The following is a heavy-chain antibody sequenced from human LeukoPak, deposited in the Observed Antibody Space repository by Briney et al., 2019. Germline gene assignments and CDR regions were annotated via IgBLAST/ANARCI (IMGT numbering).Heavy chain of an antibody. CDR2: IYPGDSDT. Sequence: GESLKISCEGSGYSFTSYWIGWVRQMPGKGLEWMGIIYPGDSDTRYSPSFQGQVTISADKSISTAYLQWSSLKVSDTAMYYCARQAGRAVYFDWLSKYYFDYWGQGTLVTVSS. D-gene: IGHD3-9*01. CDR3: ARQAGRAVYFDWLSKYYFDY. J-gene: IGHJ4*02. V-gene: IGHV5-51*01. CDR1: GYSFTSYW.